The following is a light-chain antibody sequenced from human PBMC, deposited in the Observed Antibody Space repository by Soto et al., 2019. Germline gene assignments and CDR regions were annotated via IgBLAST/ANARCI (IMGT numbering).Light chain of an antibody. Sequence: EIVLTQSPGTLSLSPGERATLSCRASQSVISTYLAWYQQKPGQAPRLLIYGTSSRPTGIPDRFNGSGSGTDFTLTISRLEPEDFAVYYWQQYGSSPPYTFVQGTKLEIK. CDR1: QSVISTY. CDR3: QQYGSSPPYT. CDR2: GTS. J-gene: IGKJ2*01. V-gene: IGKV3-20*01.